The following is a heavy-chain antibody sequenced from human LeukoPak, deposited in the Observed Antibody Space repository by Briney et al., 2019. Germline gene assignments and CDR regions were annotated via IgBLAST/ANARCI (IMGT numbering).Heavy chain of an antibody. CDR2: IIPILGIA. CDR1: GGTFSSYA. D-gene: IGHD4-23*01. V-gene: IGHV1-69*04. J-gene: IGHJ4*02. Sequence: GASVTVSCRASGGTFSSYAISWVRQAPGQGLEWMGRIIPILGIANYAQKFQGRVTITADKSTSTAYMELSSLRSEDTAVYYCARELRFAVVTFDYWGQGTLVTVSS. CDR3: ARELRFAVVTFDY.